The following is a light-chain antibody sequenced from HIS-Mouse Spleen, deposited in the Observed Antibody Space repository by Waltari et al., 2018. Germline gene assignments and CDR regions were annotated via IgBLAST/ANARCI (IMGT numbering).Light chain of an antibody. Sequence: SYVLTQPPSVSVAPGKTARITCGGNNIGRKSVHWYQQEPGQAPVLVVYDDSDRPSGIPERFSGSNSGNTATLTISRVEAGDEADYYCQVWDSSSDHYVFGTGTKVTVL. CDR1: NIGRKS. CDR2: DDS. V-gene: IGLV3-21*03. CDR3: QVWDSSSDHYV. J-gene: IGLJ1*01.